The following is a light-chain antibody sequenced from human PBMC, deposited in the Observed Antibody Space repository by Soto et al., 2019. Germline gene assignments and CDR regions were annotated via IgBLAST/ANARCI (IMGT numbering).Light chain of an antibody. Sequence: QSALTQPAPVSGSPGQSITISCTGTSSDVGTYNLVSWYQHHPGKAPKLMIYEGSKRPSGVSNRFSGSKSGNTASLTISGLQAEDEADYYCCSYAGSSTYVFGTGTKLTVL. CDR2: EGS. CDR3: CSYAGSSTYV. J-gene: IGLJ1*01. V-gene: IGLV2-23*01. CDR1: SSDVGTYNL.